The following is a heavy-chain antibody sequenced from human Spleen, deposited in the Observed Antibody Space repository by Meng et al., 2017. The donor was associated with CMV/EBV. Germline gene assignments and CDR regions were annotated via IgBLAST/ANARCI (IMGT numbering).Heavy chain of an antibody. CDR3: ARYCSGGGCYLGWFDP. CDR2: IYHTGVT. V-gene: IGHV4-4*02. CDR1: GGSISSNSW. D-gene: IGHD2-15*01. J-gene: IGHJ5*02. Sequence: GGSISSNSWWTWVRRTPDKGLEWIGEIYHTGVTNYNPSLKSRVNMSVDKSMNHFSLRLTSVTAADTAVYYCARYCSGGGCYLGWFDPWGQGTLVTVSS.